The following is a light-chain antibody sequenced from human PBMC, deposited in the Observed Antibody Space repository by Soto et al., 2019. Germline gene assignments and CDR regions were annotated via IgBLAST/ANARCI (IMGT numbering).Light chain of an antibody. Sequence: EIVLTQSPGTLSLSPGERATLSCRASQSVSSSYLAWYQQKPGQAPRLLIYGESTRAPCIPDRFSGSGSGTDFTLTISRLEPEDFAVYYCQQYDSSLYTFGLVTKLEI. CDR1: QSVSSSY. CDR2: GES. CDR3: QQYDSSLYT. V-gene: IGKV3-20*01. J-gene: IGKJ2*01.